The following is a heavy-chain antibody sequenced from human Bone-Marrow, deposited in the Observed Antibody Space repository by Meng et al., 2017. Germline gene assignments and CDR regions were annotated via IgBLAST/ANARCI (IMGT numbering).Heavy chain of an antibody. CDR2: ISSSGSTI. D-gene: IGHD3-10*01. CDR1: GFTFSDYY. J-gene: IGHJ5*02. Sequence: GESLKISCAASGFTFSDYYMSWIRQAPGKGLEWVSYISSSGSTIYYADSVKGRFTISRDNAKNSLYLQMNSLRAEDTAVYYCARSQNRLSHYGSGEKNWFDPWGQGTLVTVSS. V-gene: IGHV3-11*04. CDR3: ARSQNRLSHYGSGEKNWFDP.